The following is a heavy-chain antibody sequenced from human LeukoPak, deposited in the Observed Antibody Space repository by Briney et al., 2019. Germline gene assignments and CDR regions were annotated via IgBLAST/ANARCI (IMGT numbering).Heavy chain of an antibody. V-gene: IGHV4-4*07. J-gene: IGHJ4*02. CDR3: ARGQSMIVVVGSVFFDY. CDR2: IYTSGST. D-gene: IGHD3-22*01. Sequence: SETLSLTCTVSGGSISSYYWSWIRQPAGKGLEWIGRIYTSGSTNYNPSLKSRVTISVDTSKNQFSLKLSSVTAADTAVYYCARGQSMIVVVGSVFFDYWGQGTLVTVSS. CDR1: GGSISSYY.